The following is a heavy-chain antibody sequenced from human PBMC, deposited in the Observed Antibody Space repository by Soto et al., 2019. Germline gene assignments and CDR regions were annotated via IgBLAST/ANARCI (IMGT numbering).Heavy chain of an antibody. V-gene: IGHV3-23*01. CDR2: FRTSGDGGTT. Sequence: EVQLLESGGGLVQPGGSLRLSCAASGFTFSSYSMSWVRQAPGKGLEWVSGFRTSGDGGTTYYADSVKGRFTISRDNSKNTLYLQMNSLRAEDTAVYYCAKRPSREDIVVVVAAYVDYWGQGTLVTVSS. D-gene: IGHD2-15*01. J-gene: IGHJ4*02. CDR1: GFTFSSYS. CDR3: AKRPSREDIVVVVAAYVDY.